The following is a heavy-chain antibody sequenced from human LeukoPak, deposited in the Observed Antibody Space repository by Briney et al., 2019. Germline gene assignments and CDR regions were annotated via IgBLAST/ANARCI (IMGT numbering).Heavy chain of an antibody. CDR2: INHSGCT. CDR3: ARQSITGPRFDP. D-gene: IGHD1-20*01. CDR1: GGSFSGYY. Sequence: SETLSLTCAVYGGSFSGYYWSWIRQPPGKGLEWIGEINHSGCTNYNPSLKSRVTISVDTSKNQFSLKLSSVTAADTAVYYCARQSITGPRFDPWGQGTLVTVSS. J-gene: IGHJ5*02. V-gene: IGHV4-34*01.